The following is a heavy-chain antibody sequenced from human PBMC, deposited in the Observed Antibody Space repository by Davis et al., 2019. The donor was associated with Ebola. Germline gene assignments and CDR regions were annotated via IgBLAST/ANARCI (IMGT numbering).Heavy chain of an antibody. CDR3: ARERSSSWYSDAFDI. V-gene: IGHV4-59*11. D-gene: IGHD6-13*01. CDR2: IYYSGST. Sequence: PSETLSLTCTVSGGSISSHYWSWIRQPPGKGLEWIGYIYYSGSTNYNPSLKSRVTISVDTSKNQFSLKLSSVTAADTAVYYCARERSSSWYSDAFDIWGQGTMVTVSS. CDR1: GGSISSHY. J-gene: IGHJ3*02.